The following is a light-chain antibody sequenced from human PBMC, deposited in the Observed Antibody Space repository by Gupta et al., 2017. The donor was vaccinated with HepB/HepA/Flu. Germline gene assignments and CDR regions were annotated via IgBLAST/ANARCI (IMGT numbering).Light chain of an antibody. J-gene: IGKJ1*01. CDR1: QSVSSIF. CDR3: QQYDSSPWT. CDR2: GTS. Sequence: DIVLTQSPGILSLSPGERATLSCRASQSVSSIFVAWYQQRPGQTPRHLIYGTSTRATGVPDRFGGSGSGTDFTLTINRLEPEDFAVYYCQQYDSSPWTFGQGTKVEIK. V-gene: IGKV3-20*01.